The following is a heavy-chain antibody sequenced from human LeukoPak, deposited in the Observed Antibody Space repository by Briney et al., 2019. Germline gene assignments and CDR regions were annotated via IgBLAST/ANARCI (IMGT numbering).Heavy chain of an antibody. CDR1: GFTFSSYA. D-gene: IGHD4-23*01. V-gene: IGHV3-23*01. J-gene: IGHJ3*02. CDR3: ASPTVVKVGAFDI. Sequence: GGSLKLSCAASGFTFSSYAMSWVRQAPGKGLEWVSAISGSGGSTYYADSVKGRFTISRDNSKNTLYLQMNSLRAEDTAVYYCASPTVVKVGAFDIWGQGTMVTVSS. CDR2: ISGSGGST.